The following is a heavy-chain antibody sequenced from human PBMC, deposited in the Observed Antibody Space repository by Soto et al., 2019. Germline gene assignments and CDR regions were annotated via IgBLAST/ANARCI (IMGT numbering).Heavy chain of an antibody. Sequence: SVKVSCKASGGTFSSYAISWVRQAPGQGLEWMGGIIPIFGTANYAQKFQGRVTITADESTSTAYMELSSLRSEDTAVYYCASSNYDILTGGRLYYGMDVWGQGTTVTVSS. CDR1: GGTFSSYA. D-gene: IGHD3-9*01. V-gene: IGHV1-69*13. J-gene: IGHJ6*02. CDR2: IIPIFGTA. CDR3: ASSNYDILTGGRLYYGMDV.